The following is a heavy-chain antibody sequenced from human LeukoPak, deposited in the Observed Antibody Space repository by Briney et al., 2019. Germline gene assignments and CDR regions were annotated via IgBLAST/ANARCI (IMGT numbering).Heavy chain of an antibody. J-gene: IGHJ5*02. CDR2: MNPNSGNT. D-gene: IGHD3-10*01. CDR3: ASFHNYYGSGNWFDP. CDR1: GYTFTSYD. Sequence: ASVKVSCKASGYTFTSYDINWVRQATGQGLEWMGWMNPNSGNTGYAQKFQGRVTMTRNTSISTAYMELSSLRSEDTAVYYCASFHNYYGSGNWFDPWGQGTLVTVSS. V-gene: IGHV1-8*01.